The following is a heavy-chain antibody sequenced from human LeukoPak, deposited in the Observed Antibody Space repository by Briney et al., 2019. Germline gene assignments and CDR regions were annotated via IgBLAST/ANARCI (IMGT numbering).Heavy chain of an antibody. V-gene: IGHV5-51*01. D-gene: IGHD2-2*01. CDR1: GYSFTTYW. Sequence: GESLKISCQGSGYSFTTYWIGWVRQMPGKGLEWMGIIYPGDSSTRYSPSFQGQVTISADKSITTAYLQWSSLTASDTAIYYCARLVQIPAATNWFDPWGQGTLVTVSS. CDR2: IYPGDSST. J-gene: IGHJ5*02. CDR3: ARLVQIPAATNWFDP.